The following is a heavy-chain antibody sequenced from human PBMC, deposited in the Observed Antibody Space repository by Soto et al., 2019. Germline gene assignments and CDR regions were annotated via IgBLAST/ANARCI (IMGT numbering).Heavy chain of an antibody. CDR1: GFTFSGYA. V-gene: IGHV3-23*01. CDR3: AKASGESYPGSRVFDS. J-gene: IGHJ4*02. Sequence: QAGGSLRLSCAASGFTFSGYAMSWVRQAPGTGLEWVSVILNTGGDALYADSVEGRFTISRDNFKNTLYLQMNSLRAEDAAIYYCAKASGESYPGSRVFDSWGQGTRVTVSS. D-gene: IGHD3-10*01. CDR2: ILNTGGDA.